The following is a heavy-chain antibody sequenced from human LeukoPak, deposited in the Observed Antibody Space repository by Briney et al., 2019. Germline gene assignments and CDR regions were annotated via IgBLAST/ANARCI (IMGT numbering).Heavy chain of an antibody. V-gene: IGHV3-7*02. CDR3: ARAKEKYDFWSVLGDY. Sequence: GGSLRLSCAASGFTFSSFWMTWVRQAPGKGLEWVANIKPDGNEKSYVDFVKGRFTVSRDNAKNSLYLQMNSLRAEDTAVYYCARAKEKYDFWSVLGDYWGQGTLVTVSS. J-gene: IGHJ4*02. CDR2: IKPDGNEK. D-gene: IGHD3-3*01. CDR1: GFTFSSFW.